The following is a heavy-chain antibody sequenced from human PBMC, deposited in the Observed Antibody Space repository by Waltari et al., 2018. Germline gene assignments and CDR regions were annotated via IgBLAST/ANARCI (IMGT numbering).Heavy chain of an antibody. CDR1: GGPFSSYA. CDR2: ITPILCIA. Sequence: QVQLVQSGAEVKKPGSSVKVSCKASGGPFSSYALSWVRQAPGQGLEWMGGITPILCIANYAQKFQGRVTITADKATSTAYMELSSLRSEDTAVYYCARDECSSTSCYVGENWFDPWGQGTLVTVSS. J-gene: IGHJ5*02. D-gene: IGHD2-2*01. V-gene: IGHV1-69*10. CDR3: ARDECSSTSCYVGENWFDP.